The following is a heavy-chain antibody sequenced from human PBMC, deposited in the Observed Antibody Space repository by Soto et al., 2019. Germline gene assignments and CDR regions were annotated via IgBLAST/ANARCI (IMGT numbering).Heavy chain of an antibody. CDR3: ARGDYYGSGSADY. Sequence: PSETLSLTCTVSGGSISNGDYYWSWIRQHPGKGLEWIGYIHYSASTYYNPSLKSRITMSSDTSKNQFSLKLSSVIAADTAVYYCARGDYYGSGSADYGGQGTLVTVSS. CDR2: IHYSAST. J-gene: IGHJ4*02. V-gene: IGHV4-31*03. CDR1: GGSISNGDYY. D-gene: IGHD3-10*01.